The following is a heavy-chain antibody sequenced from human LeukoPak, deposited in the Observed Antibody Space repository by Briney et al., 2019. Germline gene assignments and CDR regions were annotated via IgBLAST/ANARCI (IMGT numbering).Heavy chain of an antibody. CDR2: ISAYNGNI. V-gene: IGHV1-18*01. CDR1: GYTFTSYG. Sequence: GASVKVSCKASGYTFTSYGISWVRQAPGQGLERMGWISAYNGNINYAQKFQGRVTMTTDTSTSTAYMELRSLRSDDTAVYYCARSVAKYCSSTSCYPIYFDYWGQGTLVTVSS. CDR3: ARSVAKYCSSTSCYPIYFDY. D-gene: IGHD2-2*01. J-gene: IGHJ4*02.